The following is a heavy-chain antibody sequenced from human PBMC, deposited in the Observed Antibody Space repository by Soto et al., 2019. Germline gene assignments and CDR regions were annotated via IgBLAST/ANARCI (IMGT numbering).Heavy chain of an antibody. CDR1: GFTFSTYW. J-gene: IGHJ4*02. D-gene: IGHD2-2*01. CDR2: INQDGSEK. V-gene: IGHV3-7*01. Sequence: EVQLVESGGGLVQPGGSLRLSCAASGFTFSTYWMSWVRQAPGKGLEWAANINQDGSEKDYVDSVKGRFTISRDNAKNSLYLQMTSLRADDTAVYYCARARGWNIVIIPAASDYWGQGTLVTVSS. CDR3: ARARGWNIVIIPAASDY.